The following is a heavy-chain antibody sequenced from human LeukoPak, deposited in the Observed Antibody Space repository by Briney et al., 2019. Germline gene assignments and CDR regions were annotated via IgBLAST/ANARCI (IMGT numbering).Heavy chain of an antibody. CDR3: ARVWSRSDWFDP. CDR2: IYSSGSS. Sequence: SETLSLTCTVSGDSIISGSYHWSWLRPPAGTGLEWIGRIYSSGSSNYNPSLKSRVTISVDPSKNQFSLNLNSVTAADTAVYYCARVWSRSDWFDPWVQGTLVTVSS. D-gene: IGHD3-3*01. V-gene: IGHV4-61*02. CDR1: GDSIISGSYH. J-gene: IGHJ5*02.